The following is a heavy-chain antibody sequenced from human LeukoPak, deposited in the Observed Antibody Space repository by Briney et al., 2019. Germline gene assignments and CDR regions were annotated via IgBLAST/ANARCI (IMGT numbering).Heavy chain of an antibody. J-gene: IGHJ4*02. D-gene: IGHD3-10*01. V-gene: IGHV3-30*04. Sequence: GGSLRLSCAASGFTFSSYAMHWVRQAPGKGLEWVAVISYDGSNKYYADSVKGRFTISRDNSKSTLYLQMNSLRAEDTAVYYCARGRGRFGELLDSYYFDYRGQGTLVTVSS. CDR3: ARGRGRFGELLDSYYFDY. CDR2: ISYDGSNK. CDR1: GFTFSSYA.